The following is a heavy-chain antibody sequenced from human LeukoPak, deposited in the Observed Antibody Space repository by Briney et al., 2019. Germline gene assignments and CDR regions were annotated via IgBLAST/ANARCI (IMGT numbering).Heavy chain of an antibody. CDR3: ARDHSGNYYYGMDV. V-gene: IGHV3-48*04. D-gene: IGHD1-26*01. CDR1: GFSLSSYA. Sequence: TGGSLRLSCAASGFSLSSYAMSRVRQTPGKGLEWVSYISSASNSIYYADSVKGRFTISRDNAKNSLYLQMNSLRAEDTAVYYCARDHSGNYYYGMDVWGQGTTVTVSS. CDR2: ISSASNSI. J-gene: IGHJ6*02.